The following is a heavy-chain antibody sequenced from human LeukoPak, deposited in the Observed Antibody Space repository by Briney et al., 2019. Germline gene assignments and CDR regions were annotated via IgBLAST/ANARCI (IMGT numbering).Heavy chain of an antibody. J-gene: IGHJ4*02. CDR2: INHSGST. Sequence: PSETLSLTCAVYGGSFSGYYWSWIRQPPGKGLEWIGEINHSGSTNYNPSLKSRVTISVDTSNNQFSLKLSSVTAADTAVYYCARLGGYTTNYFDYWGQGALSPSPQ. V-gene: IGHV4-34*01. CDR1: GGSFSGYY. CDR3: ARLGGYTTNYFDY. D-gene: IGHD5-18*01.